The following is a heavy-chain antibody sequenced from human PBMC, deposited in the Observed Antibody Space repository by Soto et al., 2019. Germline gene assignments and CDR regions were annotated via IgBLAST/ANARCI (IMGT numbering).Heavy chain of an antibody. Sequence: QLQLQESGPGLVKPSETLSLTCTVSDDSIGRSNYFWGWIRQPPGKGLEWIGNIFYSGNTHYNPSLKGRVTISLDTFNHYFSLRVSSVPAADSAVYYCARHLYSGNSSGPFGYWGPGALVIVPS. CDR2: IFYSGNT. CDR3: ARHLYSGNSSGPFGY. D-gene: IGHD6-19*01. V-gene: IGHV4-39*01. J-gene: IGHJ4*02. CDR1: DDSIGRSNYF.